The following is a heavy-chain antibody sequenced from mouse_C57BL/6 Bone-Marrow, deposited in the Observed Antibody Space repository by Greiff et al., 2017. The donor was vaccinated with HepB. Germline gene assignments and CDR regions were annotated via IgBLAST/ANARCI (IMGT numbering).Heavy chain of an antibody. CDR3: AKERDSSGPFAY. V-gene: IGHV3-6*01. J-gene: IGHJ3*01. Sequence: EVQLLESGPGLVKPSQSLSLTCSVTGYSITSGYYWNWIRQFPGNKLEWMGYISYDGSNNYNPSLKNRISITRDTSKNQFFLKLNSVTTEDTATYYCAKERDSSGPFAYWGQGTLVTVSA. D-gene: IGHD3-2*02. CDR1: GYSITSGYY. CDR2: ISYDGSN.